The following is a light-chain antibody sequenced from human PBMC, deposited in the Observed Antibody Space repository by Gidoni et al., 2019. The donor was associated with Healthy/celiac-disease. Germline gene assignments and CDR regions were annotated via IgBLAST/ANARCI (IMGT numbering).Light chain of an antibody. CDR3: QQYNNWPPYT. CDR2: GAS. Sequence: EIVMTQSPAILSVSPGERATLSCRASQSVSSNLAWYQQKPGQAPRRLIDGASTRATGIPARFSGSGSGTEFTLTISSLQSEDFAVYYCQQYNNWPPYTFGQGTKLEIK. CDR1: QSVSSN. V-gene: IGKV3-15*01. J-gene: IGKJ2*01.